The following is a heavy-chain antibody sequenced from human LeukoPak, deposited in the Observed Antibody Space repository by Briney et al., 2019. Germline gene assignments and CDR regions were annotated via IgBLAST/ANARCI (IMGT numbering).Heavy chain of an antibody. V-gene: IGHV1-24*01. CDR3: ATGIRLQVALDYYYYGMDV. CDR2: FDPEDGET. D-gene: IGHD4-11*01. J-gene: IGHJ6*02. CDR1: GYTLTELS. Sequence: AASVKVSCKVSGYTLTELSMHWVRQAPGKGLEWMGGFDPEDGETIYAQKFQGRVTMTEDTSTDTACMELSSLRSEDTAVYYCATGIRLQVALDYYYYGMDVWGQGTTVTVSS.